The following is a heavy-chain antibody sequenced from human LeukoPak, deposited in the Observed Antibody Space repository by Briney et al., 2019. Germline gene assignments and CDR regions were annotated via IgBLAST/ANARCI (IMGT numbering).Heavy chain of an antibody. CDR2: ISVSGAT. CDR1: DFTFRTYP. V-gene: IGHV3-23*01. Sequence: GGSLRLSCIASDFTFRTYPMSWIRQAPGKGLEWVSAISVSGATFYADSVKGRFTISRDNSRNTLYLQMSSLRAEDTALYYCAKDSRWPKDAFDIWGQGTLVTVSS. J-gene: IGHJ3*02. D-gene: IGHD6-13*01. CDR3: AKDSRWPKDAFDI.